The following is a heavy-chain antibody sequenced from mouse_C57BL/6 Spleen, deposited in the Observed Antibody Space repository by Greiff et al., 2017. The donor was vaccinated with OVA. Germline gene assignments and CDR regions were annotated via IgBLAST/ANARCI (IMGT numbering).Heavy chain of an antibody. J-gene: IGHJ4*01. Sequence: QVQLKQSGAELVRPGASVKLSCKASGYTFTDYYINWVKQRPGQGLEWIARIYPGSGNTYYNEKLKGKATLTAEKSSSTAYMQLSSLTSEDSAVYFCAREYHAMDYWGQGTSVTVSS. CDR2: IYPGSGNT. V-gene: IGHV1-76*01. D-gene: IGHD2-10*02. CDR3: AREYHAMDY. CDR1: GYTFTDYY.